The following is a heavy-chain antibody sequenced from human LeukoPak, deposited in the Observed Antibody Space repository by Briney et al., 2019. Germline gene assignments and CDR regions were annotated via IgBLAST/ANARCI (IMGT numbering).Heavy chain of an antibody. Sequence: PSETLSLTCTVSGGSISSHYCSWIRQPPGKGLEWIGYMYYSGSTNYNPSLKSRVTISVDMSKNQFSLKLSSVTAADTAVYYCVRSSTYHLFDDWGQGTLVTVSS. J-gene: IGHJ4*02. CDR1: GGSISSHY. D-gene: IGHD2-15*01. CDR3: VRSSTYHLFDD. CDR2: MYYSGST. V-gene: IGHV4-59*08.